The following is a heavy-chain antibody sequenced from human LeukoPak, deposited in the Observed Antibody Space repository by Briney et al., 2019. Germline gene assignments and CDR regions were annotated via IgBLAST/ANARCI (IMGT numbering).Heavy chain of an antibody. V-gene: IGHV4-34*01. CDR3: ARELKGSGSYYNYFDY. J-gene: IGHJ4*02. Sequence: SETLSLTCAVYGGSFSGYYWSWIRQPPGKGLEWIGEINHSGSTNYNPSLKSRVTISVDTSKNQFSLKLSSVTAADTAVYYCARELKGSGSYYNYFDYWGQGTLVTVSS. CDR1: GGSFSGYY. CDR2: INHSGST. D-gene: IGHD3-10*01.